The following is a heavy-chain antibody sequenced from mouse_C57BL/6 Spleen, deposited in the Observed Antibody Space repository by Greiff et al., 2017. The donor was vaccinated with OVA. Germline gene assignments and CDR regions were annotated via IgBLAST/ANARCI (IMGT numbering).Heavy chain of an antibody. CDR2: IAPETGGT. D-gene: IGHD1-1*01. CDR1: GYTFTDYE. CDR3: TRVPTVLGPHY. Sequence: VQLQQSGAELVRPGASVTLSCKASGYTFTDYEMHWVKQTPVHGLEWIGAIAPETGGTAYNQKFKGKAILTADKSSSTAYMELRSLTSEDSAVYYCTRVPTVLGPHYWGQGTTLTVCS. J-gene: IGHJ2*01. V-gene: IGHV1-15*01.